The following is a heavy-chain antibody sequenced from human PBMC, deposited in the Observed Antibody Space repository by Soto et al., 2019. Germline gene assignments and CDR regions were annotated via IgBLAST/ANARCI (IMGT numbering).Heavy chain of an antibody. D-gene: IGHD2-2*01. CDR3: AIHSTIGPFDY. V-gene: IGHV3-21*02. J-gene: IGHJ4*02. CDR2: ISKDSVYI. Sequence: EVQLVESGGGLVKPGGSLRLSCVASGFTFSAHNMNWVRQAPGKGLEWVSSISKDSVYIYYADSVKGRFTISRDNAKDSLFLQMDSLTADDTAMYYCAIHSTIGPFDYWGQGILVTVSS. CDR1: GFTFSAHN.